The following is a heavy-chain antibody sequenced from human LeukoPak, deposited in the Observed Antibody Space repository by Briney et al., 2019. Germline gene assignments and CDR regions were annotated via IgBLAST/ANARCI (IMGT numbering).Heavy chain of an antibody. CDR1: GFTFSSYG. CDR3: AKGQSHYDY. CDR2: ISYDGSNK. Sequence: GGSLRLSCAASGFTFSSYGMHWVRQAPGKGLEWVAVISYDGSNKYYADSVKGRFTISRDNSKNTLYLQMNSLRAEDTAVYYCAKGQSHYDYWGQGTLVTVSS. V-gene: IGHV3-30*18. J-gene: IGHJ4*02.